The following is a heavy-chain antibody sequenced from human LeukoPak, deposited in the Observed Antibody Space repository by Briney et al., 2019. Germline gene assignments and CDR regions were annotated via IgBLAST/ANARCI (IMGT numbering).Heavy chain of an antibody. CDR2: IYHTGHT. Sequence: PSQTLSLTCGVSGDSISNGAYSWNWIRQPPGKGLEWIGYIYHTGHTFYNPSLKSRVTISVDRSRNQFSLRLTSVTAADTAVYYCARGFFVRENPGSWFDPWGQGTLVTVS. CDR3: ARGFFVRENPGSWFDP. V-gene: IGHV4-30-2*01. CDR1: GDSISNGAYS. D-gene: IGHD3-10*02. J-gene: IGHJ5*02.